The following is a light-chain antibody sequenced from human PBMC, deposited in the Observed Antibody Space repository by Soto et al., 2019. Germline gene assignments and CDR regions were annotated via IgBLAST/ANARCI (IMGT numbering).Light chain of an antibody. CDR1: QSVSSTY. J-gene: IGKJ5*01. V-gene: IGKV3-20*01. CDR2: GAS. CDR3: QHSGDSPVT. Sequence: EIVLTQSPGTLSLSPGERATLSCRASQSVSSTYLAWCQQKPGQAPRLLIYGASTRATGIPDRFSGTASGTGFTHTISRLEPEDFAVYYCQHSGDSPVTFGQGTRLGIK.